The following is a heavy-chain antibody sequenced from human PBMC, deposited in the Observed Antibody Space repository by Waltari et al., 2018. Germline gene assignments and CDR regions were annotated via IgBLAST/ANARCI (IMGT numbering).Heavy chain of an antibody. D-gene: IGHD6-6*01. V-gene: IGHV1-69*01. Sequence: QVQLVQYGVEVKKPGSSVKVSCKASGGTFSSYAISWVRQAPGQGLEWMGGIIPMFGTTNYAQKFQGRVTITADESTSTAYMELSSLRSGDTAVYYCARDYSSSSPYYYGMDVWGQGTTVTVSS. J-gene: IGHJ6*02. CDR1: GGTFSSYA. CDR2: IIPMFGTT. CDR3: ARDYSSSSPYYYGMDV.